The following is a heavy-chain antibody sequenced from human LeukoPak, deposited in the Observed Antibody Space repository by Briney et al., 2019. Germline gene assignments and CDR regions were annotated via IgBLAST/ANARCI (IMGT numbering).Heavy chain of an antibody. CDR1: GYTFTSYD. CDR3: ARHTAMVTTYYFDY. Sequence: SVKVSCKTPGYTFTSYDINWVRQAPGQGLEWMGGIIPIFGTANYAQKFQGRVTITADESTSTAYMELSSLRSEDTAVYYCARHTAMVTTYYFDYWGQGTLVTVSS. D-gene: IGHD5-18*01. CDR2: IIPIFGTA. V-gene: IGHV1-69*13. J-gene: IGHJ4*02.